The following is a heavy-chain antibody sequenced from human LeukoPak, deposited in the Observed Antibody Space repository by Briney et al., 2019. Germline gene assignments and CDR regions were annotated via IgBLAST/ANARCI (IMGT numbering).Heavy chain of an antibody. J-gene: IGHJ4*02. D-gene: IGHD2-8*02. CDR3: AKDWSLQRSCFDY. V-gene: IGHV3-74*01. CDR2: INSDDSII. Sequence: GGSLRVSCAASGFTFSTYWMHWVRQAPGEGLVWVSRINSDDSIINYADSVKGRFTISRDNAKNTLYLHMNSLRTEDAAVYYCAKDWSLQRSCFDYWGRGTLVTVSS. CDR1: GFTFSTYW.